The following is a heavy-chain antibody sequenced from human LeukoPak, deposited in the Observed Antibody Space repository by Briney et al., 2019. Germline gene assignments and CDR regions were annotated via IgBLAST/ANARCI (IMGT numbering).Heavy chain of an antibody. CDR3: AIEAHGSGSYILFDY. Sequence: ASVKVSCKASGYTFTGYYMHWVRQAPGQGLEWMGWINPNSGGTNYAQKFQGRVTMTRDTSISTAYMELSRLRSDDTAVYYCAIEAHGSGSYILFDYWGQGTLVPVSS. CDR2: INPNSGGT. J-gene: IGHJ4*02. CDR1: GYTFTGYY. V-gene: IGHV1-2*02. D-gene: IGHD3-10*01.